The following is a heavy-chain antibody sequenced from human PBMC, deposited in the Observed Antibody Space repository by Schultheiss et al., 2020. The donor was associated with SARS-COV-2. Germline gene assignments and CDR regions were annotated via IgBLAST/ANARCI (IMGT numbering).Heavy chain of an antibody. Sequence: GESLKISCAASGFTFSSYAMSWVRQAPGKGLEWVSYISSSGSTIYYADSVKGRFTISRDNAKNSLYLQMNSLRAEDTAVYYCAREEGYYSNYVRGGYWGQGTLVTVSS. D-gene: IGHD4-11*01. CDR2: ISSSGSTI. CDR3: AREEGYYSNYVRGGY. J-gene: IGHJ4*02. V-gene: IGHV3-48*04. CDR1: GFTFSSYA.